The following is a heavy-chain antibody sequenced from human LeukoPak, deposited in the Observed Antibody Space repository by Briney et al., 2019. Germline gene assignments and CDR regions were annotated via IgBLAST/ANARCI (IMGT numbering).Heavy chain of an antibody. CDR3: ARMPFEYSSSSHFDY. J-gene: IGHJ4*02. CDR2: IYTSGST. Sequence: SETLSLTCTVSGGSISSYYWSWIRQPAGKGLEWIGRIYTSGSTNYNSSLKSRVTMSVDTSKNQFSLKLSSVTAADTAVYYCARMPFEYSSSSHFDYWGQGTLVTVSS. D-gene: IGHD6-6*01. V-gene: IGHV4-4*07. CDR1: GGSISSYY.